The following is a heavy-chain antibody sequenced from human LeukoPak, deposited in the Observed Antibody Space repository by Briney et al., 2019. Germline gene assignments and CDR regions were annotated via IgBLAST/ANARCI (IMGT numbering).Heavy chain of an antibody. V-gene: IGHV4-34*01. D-gene: IGHD3-22*01. CDR2: INHSGST. CDR3: ARLGSRYDSSGYPFDY. J-gene: IGHJ4*02. Sequence: SETLSLTCAVCGGSFSGYYWSWFRQPPGKGLEWIGEINHSGSTNYNPSLKSRVTISVDTSKNQFSLKLSSVTAADTAVYYCARLGSRYDSSGYPFDYWGQGTLVTVSS. CDR1: GGSFSGYY.